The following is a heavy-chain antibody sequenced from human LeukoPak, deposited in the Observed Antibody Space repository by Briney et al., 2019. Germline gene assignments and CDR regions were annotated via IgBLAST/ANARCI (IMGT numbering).Heavy chain of an antibody. D-gene: IGHD3-9*01. CDR3: ARVRAPEIRYFDWLKYYYYYYMDV. V-gene: IGHV1-18*01. Sequence: ASVKVSCKASGYTFTSYGISWVRQAPGQGLEWMGWISAYNGNTNYAQKLQGRVTMTTDTSTSTAYMELRSLRSDDTAVYYCARVRAPEIRYFDWLKYYYYYYMDVWGKGTTVTISS. CDR2: ISAYNGNT. J-gene: IGHJ6*03. CDR1: GYTFTSYG.